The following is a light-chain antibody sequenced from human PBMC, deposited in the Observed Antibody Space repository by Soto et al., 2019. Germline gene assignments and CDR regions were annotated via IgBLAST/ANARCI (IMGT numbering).Light chain of an antibody. Sequence: EIVLTQFPGTVYLSPGERATLSCRASQSVTSSYLAWYQQKPGQAPRLLIYGASTRATGIPARFSGTGSGTEFTLSIDSLQPDDFATYYCQQYHTSSITFGQGTRLEIK. CDR2: GAS. J-gene: IGKJ5*01. CDR1: QSVTSSY. CDR3: QQYHTSSIT. V-gene: IGKV3-20*01.